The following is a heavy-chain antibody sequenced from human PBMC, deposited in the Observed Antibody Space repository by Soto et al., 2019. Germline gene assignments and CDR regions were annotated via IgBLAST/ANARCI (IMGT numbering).Heavy chain of an antibody. D-gene: IGHD3-3*01. CDR2: IYPGDSDT. CDR3: ARISSYDFWSGYYTGPTGAHFDP. CDR1: GYSFTSYW. V-gene: IGHV5-51*01. J-gene: IGHJ5*02. Sequence: PGESLKISCKGSGYSFTSYWIGWVRQMPGKGLEWMGIIYPGDSDTRYSPSFQGQVTISADKSISTAYLQWSSLKASDTAMYYCARISSYDFWSGYYTGPTGAHFDPCGQGTLVTVSS.